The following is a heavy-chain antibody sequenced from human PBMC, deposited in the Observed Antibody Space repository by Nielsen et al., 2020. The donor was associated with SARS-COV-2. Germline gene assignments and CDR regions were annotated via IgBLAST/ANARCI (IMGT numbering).Heavy chain of an antibody. CDR2: IKSKTDGGTT. V-gene: IGHV3-15*01. D-gene: IGHD3-3*01. CDR3: ARADFWSGYYFDY. Sequence: GGSLRLSCAASGFTFSNAWMSWVRQAPGKGLEWVGRIKSKTDGGTTDYAAPVKGRFTISRDDSKNTLYLQMNSLRAEDTAVYYCARADFWSGYYFDYWGQGTLVTVSS. CDR1: GFTFSNAW. J-gene: IGHJ4*02.